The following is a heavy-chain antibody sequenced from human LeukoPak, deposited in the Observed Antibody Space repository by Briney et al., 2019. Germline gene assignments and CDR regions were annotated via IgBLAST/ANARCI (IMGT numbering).Heavy chain of an antibody. CDR1: GYTFTGYY. V-gene: IGHV1-2*02. D-gene: IGHD5-12*01. Sequence: ASVKVSCKASGYTFTGYYMHWVRQAPGQGPEWMGWINPNRGDTNYAQKFQGRVTMTRDTSISTAYMELSRLRSDDTAVYYCARVTGYSGFYPLDYWGQGTLVTVSS. J-gene: IGHJ4*02. CDR2: INPNRGDT. CDR3: ARVTGYSGFYPLDY.